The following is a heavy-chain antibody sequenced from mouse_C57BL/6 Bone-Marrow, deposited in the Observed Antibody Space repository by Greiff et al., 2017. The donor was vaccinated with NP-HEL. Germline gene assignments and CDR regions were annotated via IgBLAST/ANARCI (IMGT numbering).Heavy chain of an antibody. CDR2: ISSGSSTI. CDR3: ARLYDGYYSFAY. D-gene: IGHD2-3*01. J-gene: IGHJ3*01. Sequence: DVMLVESGGGLVKPGGSLKLSCAASGFTFSDYGMHWVRQAPEKGLEWVAYISSGSSTIYYADTVKGRFTISRDNAKNTLFLQMTSLRSEDTAMYYCARLYDGYYSFAYWGQGTLVTVSA. V-gene: IGHV5-17*01. CDR1: GFTFSDYG.